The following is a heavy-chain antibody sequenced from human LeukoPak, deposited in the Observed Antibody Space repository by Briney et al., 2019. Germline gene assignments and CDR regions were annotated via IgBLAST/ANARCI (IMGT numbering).Heavy chain of an antibody. CDR2: INHSGST. V-gene: IGHV4-34*01. D-gene: IGHD3-3*01. J-gene: IGHJ4*02. CDR3: ARGRFLEWYFDY. Sequence: SETLSRTCAVYGGSFSGYYWSWIRQPPGKGLEWIGEINHSGSTNYNPSLKSRVTISVDTSKNQFSLKLSSVTAADTAVYYCARGRFLEWYFDYWGQGTLVTVSS. CDR1: GGSFSGYY.